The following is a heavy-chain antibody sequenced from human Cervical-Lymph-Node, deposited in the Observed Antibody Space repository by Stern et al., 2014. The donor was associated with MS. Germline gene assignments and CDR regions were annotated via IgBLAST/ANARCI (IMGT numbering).Heavy chain of an antibody. CDR3: AKDLGGSYYHYYYGMDV. Sequence: VQLVESGGGVVQPGRSLRLSCAASGFTFSSYGMHWVRQAPGKGLGWVAVISYDGSNQYYADSVKGRFTISRDNSKNTLYLQMNSLRAEDTAVYYCAKDLGGSYYHYYYGMDVWGQGTTVTVSS. CDR2: ISYDGSNQ. J-gene: IGHJ6*02. V-gene: IGHV3-30*18. CDR1: GFTFSSYG. D-gene: IGHD1-26*01.